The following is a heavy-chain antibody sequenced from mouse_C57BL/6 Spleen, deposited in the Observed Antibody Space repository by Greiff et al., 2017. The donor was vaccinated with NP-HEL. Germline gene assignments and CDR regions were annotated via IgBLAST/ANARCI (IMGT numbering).Heavy chain of an antibody. CDR1: GYAFSSSW. CDR2: IYPGDGVT. D-gene: IGHD1-1*01. V-gene: IGHV1-82*01. Sequence: QVQLQQSGPELVKPGASVKISCKASGYAFSSSWMNWVKQRPGKGLEWLGRIYPGDGVTNYNGKFTGKATLTADKSSSTAYMQLSSLTSEDSAVYFCARGRTTVVDFDYGGQGTTLTVSS. J-gene: IGHJ2*01. CDR3: ARGRTTVVDFDY.